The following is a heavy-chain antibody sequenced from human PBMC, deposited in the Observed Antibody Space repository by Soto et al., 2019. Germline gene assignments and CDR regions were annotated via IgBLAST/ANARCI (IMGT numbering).Heavy chain of an antibody. D-gene: IGHD3-9*01. J-gene: IGHJ3*02. Sequence: VQLVESGGGLVEPGGSLRLSWAASGFTFSTYLMNWVRQAPGKGLDWVSSITSDSSSLYYADSVKGRFTTSRDNAKNSLHLQMNSLGVEDTAMYFCARKPMTGSQSGAFDIWGQGTMVTVSS. CDR2: ITSDSSSL. CDR1: GFTFSTYL. V-gene: IGHV3-21*06. CDR3: ARKPMTGSQSGAFDI.